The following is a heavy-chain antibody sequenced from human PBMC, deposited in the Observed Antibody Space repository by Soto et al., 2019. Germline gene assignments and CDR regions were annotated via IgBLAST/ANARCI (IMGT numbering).Heavy chain of an antibody. J-gene: IGHJ4*02. CDR1: GYTFTSYG. D-gene: IGHD3-3*01. Sequence: ASVKVSCKASGYTFTSYGISWVRQAPGQGLEWMGWISAYNGNTNYAQKLQGRVTMTTDTSTSTAYKELRSLRSDDTAVYYCAREHYRGGYDFWSWGQGTLVTVSS. CDR3: AREHYRGGYDFWS. CDR2: ISAYNGNT. V-gene: IGHV1-18*01.